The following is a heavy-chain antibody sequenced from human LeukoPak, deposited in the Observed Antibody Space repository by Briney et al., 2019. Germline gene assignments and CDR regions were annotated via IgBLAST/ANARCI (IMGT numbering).Heavy chain of an antibody. CDR3: ARDQEDIVVVPAASAKYYYYYYMDV. D-gene: IGHD2-2*01. V-gene: IGHV3-23*01. CDR1: GFPFSSYA. J-gene: IGHJ6*03. CDR2: ISGSGDST. Sequence: GGSLRLSCAASGFPFSSYAMSWVRQAPGKGLEWVSAISGSGDSTYYADSVKGRFTISRDNSKNTLYLQMNSLRAEDTAVYYCARDQEDIVVVPAASAKYYYYYYMDVWGKGTTVTISS.